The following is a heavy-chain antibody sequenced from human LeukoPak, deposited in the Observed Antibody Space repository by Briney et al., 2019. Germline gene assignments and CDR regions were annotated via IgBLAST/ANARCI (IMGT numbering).Heavy chain of an antibody. CDR1: NGSITSSSNY. Sequence: PPGTPSLTCTVSNGSITSSSNYWGSISQPPGDGLEWIGSVYYSGSSHYNPSLKSRVTISVDTSKNQFSLRLSSVTAADTAVYYCARDGAARPGYYMDVWGKGTTVTVSS. V-gene: IGHV4-39*07. J-gene: IGHJ6*03. CDR3: ARDGAARPGYYMDV. D-gene: IGHD6-6*01. CDR2: VYYSGSS.